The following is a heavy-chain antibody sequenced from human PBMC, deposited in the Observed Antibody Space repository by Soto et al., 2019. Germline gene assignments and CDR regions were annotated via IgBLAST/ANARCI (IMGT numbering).Heavy chain of an antibody. J-gene: IGHJ4*02. Sequence: EVQLVESGGGLVQPGRSLRLSCAASGFTFDDYAMHWVRQAPGKGLEWVSGISWNSGSIGYADSVKGRFTISRDNAKNSLYLQLNSLRAEDTALYYCAKGDVTTLGGGFHWGQGTLVTVSS. V-gene: IGHV3-9*01. CDR1: GFTFDDYA. CDR3: AKGDVTTLGGGFH. D-gene: IGHD4-4*01. CDR2: ISWNSGSI.